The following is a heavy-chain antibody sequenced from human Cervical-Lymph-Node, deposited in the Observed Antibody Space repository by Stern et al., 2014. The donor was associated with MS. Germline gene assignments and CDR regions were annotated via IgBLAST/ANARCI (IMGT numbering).Heavy chain of an antibody. J-gene: IGHJ6*02. CDR3: ARAAMVIHYYYYGMDV. V-gene: IGHV1-69*01. D-gene: IGHD5-18*01. CDR2: IIPIFGTA. CDR1: GGTFSSYA. Sequence: EQLVESGAEVKKPGSSVKVSCKASGGTFSSYAISWVRQAPGQGLAWMGGIIPIFGTANDAQKFQGRVTITADESTSTAYMELSSLRSEDTAVYYCARAAMVIHYYYYGMDVWGQGTTVTVSS.